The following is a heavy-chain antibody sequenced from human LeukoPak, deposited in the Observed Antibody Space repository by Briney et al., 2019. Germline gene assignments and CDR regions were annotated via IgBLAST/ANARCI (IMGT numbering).Heavy chain of an antibody. V-gene: IGHV3-30*02. D-gene: IGHD1-26*01. J-gene: IGHJ4*01. Sequence: GGSLRLSCGASGFTFGTHDMHWVRQAPGKGLEWVAFIRYDGSHEYYADSVKGRFTISRDNSKNTLYLQMNSVRSEDTALYYCAKPSGSGVDYWGQGTRVTVSS. CDR3: AKPSGSGVDY. CDR2: IRYDGSHE. CDR1: GFTFGTHD.